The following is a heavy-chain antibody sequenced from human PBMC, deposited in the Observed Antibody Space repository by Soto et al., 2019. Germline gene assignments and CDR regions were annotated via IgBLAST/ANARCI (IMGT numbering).Heavy chain of an antibody. J-gene: IGHJ5*02. CDR3: ARGRTALLFGP. Sequence: EVQLVESGGGLVQPGGSLRLSCVASGFTLSTYWMTWVRQGPGKGLEWVANLKEDGTEEYYADSVKGLFTISRDNAKNSLYLQVNSLRAEDTALYYCARGRTALLFGPWGQGTLVIVSS. D-gene: IGHD2-21*02. V-gene: IGHV3-7*03. CDR1: GFTLSTYW. CDR2: LKEDGTEE.